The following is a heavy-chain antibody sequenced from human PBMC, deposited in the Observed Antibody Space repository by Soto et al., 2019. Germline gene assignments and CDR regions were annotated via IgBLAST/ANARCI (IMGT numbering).Heavy chain of an antibody. J-gene: IGHJ5*02. V-gene: IGHV5-51*01. Sequence: PQISSNGSGCSFTSDWIGWVRQMPGEGLEWMGGIYPGDSDTRYSPSLQGEGTISADKSISTAYLQWSSLKASDTAMYYCGTHLYSGSRKWLDPWGQGTLVTVYS. CDR3: GTHLYSGSRKWLDP. D-gene: IGHD1-26*01. CDR2: IYPGDSDT. CDR1: GCSFTSDW.